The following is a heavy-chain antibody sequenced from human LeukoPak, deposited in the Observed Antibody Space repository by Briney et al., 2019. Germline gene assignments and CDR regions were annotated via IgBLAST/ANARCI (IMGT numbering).Heavy chain of an antibody. CDR1: GFTFSSYA. D-gene: IGHD2-2*01. Sequence: PGGSLRLSCAASGFTFSSYAMSWVRQAPGKGLEWVSAISGSGGSTYYADSVKGRFTISRDDSKNTLYLQMNSLRAEDTAAYYCAKGSCSSSSCYRFDYWGQGTLVTVSS. CDR3: AKGSCSSSSCYRFDY. CDR2: ISGSGGST. V-gene: IGHV3-23*01. J-gene: IGHJ4*02.